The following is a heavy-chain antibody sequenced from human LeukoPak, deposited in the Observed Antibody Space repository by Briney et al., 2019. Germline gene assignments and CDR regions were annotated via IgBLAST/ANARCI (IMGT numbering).Heavy chain of an antibody. Sequence: PGGSLRLSCAASGFTFSSYGMHWVRQAPGKGLEWVAFIRYDGSNKYYADSVKGRFTISRDNSKNTLYLQMNSLRSEDTAVYYCATGSDTAMVTPLGYWGQGTLVTVSS. D-gene: IGHD5-18*01. CDR2: IRYDGSNK. CDR1: GFTFSSYG. V-gene: IGHV3-30*02. J-gene: IGHJ4*02. CDR3: ATGSDTAMVTPLGY.